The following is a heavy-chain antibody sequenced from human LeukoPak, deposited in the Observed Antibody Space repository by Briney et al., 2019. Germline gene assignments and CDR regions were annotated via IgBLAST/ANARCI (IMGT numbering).Heavy chain of an antibody. CDR3: ASSIVGATALYFDL. CDR1: GFTFSSYS. J-gene: IGHJ2*01. D-gene: IGHD1-26*01. Sequence: GGSLRLSCAASGFTFSSYSMNWVRQAPGKGLEWVSYISSSSSTIYYADSVKGRFTISRDNAKNSLYLQMNSLRAEDTAVYYCASSIVGATALYFDLWGRGTLVTVSS. CDR2: ISSSSSTI. V-gene: IGHV3-48*01.